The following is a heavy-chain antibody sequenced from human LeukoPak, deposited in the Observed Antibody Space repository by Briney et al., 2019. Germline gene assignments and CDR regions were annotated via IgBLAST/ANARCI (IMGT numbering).Heavy chain of an antibody. D-gene: IGHD1-26*01. Sequence: GGSLRLSCAASGFTFSNSAMNWVRQAPGKGLEWGSVIGGSGGNTYYADSVKGRFTISRDNSKNTLYLQMNSLRAEDTAVYYCANYYQLAYWGQGTLVTVSS. J-gene: IGHJ4*02. CDR3: ANYYQLAY. CDR2: IGGSGGNT. CDR1: GFTFSNSA. V-gene: IGHV3-23*01.